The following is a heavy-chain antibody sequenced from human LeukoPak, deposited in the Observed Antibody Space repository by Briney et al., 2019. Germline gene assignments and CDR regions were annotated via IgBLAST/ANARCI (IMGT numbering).Heavy chain of an antibody. CDR2: IYYSGST. D-gene: IGHD5-24*01. Sequence: SETLSLTCTVSGGSISSHYWSWIRQPPGKGQEWIGYIYYSGSTNYNPSLKSRFTISVDTSKNQFSLKLSSVTAADTAVYYCAREFRDGYNSEYYFDYWGQGTLVTVSS. CDR3: AREFRDGYNSEYYFDY. J-gene: IGHJ4*02. V-gene: IGHV4-59*11. CDR1: GGSISSHY.